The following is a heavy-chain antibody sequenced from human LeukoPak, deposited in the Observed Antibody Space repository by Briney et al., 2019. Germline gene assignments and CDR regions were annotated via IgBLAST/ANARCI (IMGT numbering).Heavy chain of an antibody. Sequence: SETLSLTCTVSGGSINSGSYYWNWIRQSAGRGLEWIGHIYTTGTTNCNPSLQSRVTISLDTSKNQFSLKLNSVTAADTAVYYCARCTSTSCYNFDYWGQGTLVTVSS. D-gene: IGHD2-2*02. CDR2: IYTTGTT. CDR1: GGSINSGSYY. V-gene: IGHV4-61*09. J-gene: IGHJ4*02. CDR3: ARCTSTSCYNFDY.